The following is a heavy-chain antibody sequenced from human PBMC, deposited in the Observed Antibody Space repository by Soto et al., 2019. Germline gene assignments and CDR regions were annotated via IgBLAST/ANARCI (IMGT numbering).Heavy chain of an antibody. D-gene: IGHD3-22*01. V-gene: IGHV4-30-4*01. J-gene: IGHJ6*02. Sequence: LTCTVSGGSISSGDYYWSWIRQPPGKGLEWIGYIYYSGSTYYNPSLKSRVTISVDTSKNQFSLKLSSVTAADTAVYYCARDRAGYYDSSGYPNYGMDVWGQGTTVTVSS. CDR1: GGSISSGDYY. CDR3: ARDRAGYYDSSGYPNYGMDV. CDR2: IYYSGST.